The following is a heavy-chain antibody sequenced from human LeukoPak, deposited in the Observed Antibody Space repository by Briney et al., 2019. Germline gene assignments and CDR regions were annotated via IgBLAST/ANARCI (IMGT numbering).Heavy chain of an antibody. D-gene: IGHD3-22*01. CDR3: ARRGHHYYDSSGHLFDY. CDR1: GGSISSSSYY. Sequence: PSETLSLTCTVSGGSISSSSYYWGWIRQPPGKGLEWIGSIYYSGSTYYNPSLKSRVTISVDTSKNQFSLKLSSVTAADTAVYYCARRGHHYYDSSGHLFDYWGQGTLVTVSS. J-gene: IGHJ4*02. CDR2: IYYSGST. V-gene: IGHV4-39*01.